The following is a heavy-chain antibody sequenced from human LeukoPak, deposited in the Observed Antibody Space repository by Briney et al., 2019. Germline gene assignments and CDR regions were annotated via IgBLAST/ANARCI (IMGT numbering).Heavy chain of an antibody. Sequence: GGSLRLSCAASGFTFSSYSMHWVRQAPGKGLEWVAVISYDGSNKYYADSVKGRFTISRDNSKNTLYLQMNSLRAEDTAVYYCARGLLLSEYSSGRTFDPWGQGTLVTVSS. CDR3: ARGLLLSEYSSGRTFDP. CDR2: ISYDGSNK. D-gene: IGHD3-22*01. V-gene: IGHV3-30-3*01. J-gene: IGHJ5*02. CDR1: GFTFSSYS.